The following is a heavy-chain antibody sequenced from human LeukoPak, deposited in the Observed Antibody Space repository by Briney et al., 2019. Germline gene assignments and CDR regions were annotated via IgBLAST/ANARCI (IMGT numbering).Heavy chain of an antibody. D-gene: IGHD3-16*01. Sequence: GGSLRLSCEASGFAFSFYAMSCLRQPPGKGLEWVSSISKSGGYIYYGDSVKGRFTISRDNAKKSLYLEMNSLRAEDTAVYYCARDSGGSNWFDPWGQGTLVTVSS. V-gene: IGHV3-21*01. CDR1: GFAFSFYA. CDR2: ISKSGGYI. CDR3: ARDSGGSNWFDP. J-gene: IGHJ5*02.